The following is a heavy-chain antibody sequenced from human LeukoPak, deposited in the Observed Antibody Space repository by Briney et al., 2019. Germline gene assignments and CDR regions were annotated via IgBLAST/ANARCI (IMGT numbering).Heavy chain of an antibody. Sequence: AVKVCCYGAGCTFSCYAISMVRERPGQGREWVGRIVTILGIGNYAQKFQGRVTITADKSTSTAYMELSSLRSDGTAVYYCARDPGVAPFDYWGQGTLVTVPP. V-gene: IGHV1-69*04. J-gene: IGHJ4*02. CDR3: ARDPGVAPFDY. CDR1: GCTFSCYA. CDR2: IVTILGIG. D-gene: IGHD2-15*01.